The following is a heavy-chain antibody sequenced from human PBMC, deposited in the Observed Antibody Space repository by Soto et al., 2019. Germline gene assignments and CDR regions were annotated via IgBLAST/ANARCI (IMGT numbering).Heavy chain of an antibody. CDR1: GFAFSRYD. Sequence: GGSLRLSCAASGFAFSRYDMHWVRQAPGKGLEWVAVLWFDGGNEYYADSVQGRFTISRDNSKNTLYLQMDSLRAEDTAVYYCAKVLYASESFDSEEDHYGMDVWGQGNRVTVSS. CDR2: LWFDGGNE. V-gene: IGHV3-33*06. CDR3: AKVLYASESFDSEEDHYGMDV. J-gene: IGHJ6*02. D-gene: IGHD3-10*01.